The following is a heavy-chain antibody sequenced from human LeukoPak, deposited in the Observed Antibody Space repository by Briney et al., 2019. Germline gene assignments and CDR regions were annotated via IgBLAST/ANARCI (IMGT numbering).Heavy chain of an antibody. D-gene: IGHD2-2*02. J-gene: IGHJ4*02. CDR3: AGYNCTTTTCYTGGFDY. Sequence: QSGGSLRLSCAASGFTVSTTYMSWVRQAPGKGLEWVSIIYSGGTTYYADSVKGRFTISRDDSKSTVYLQMNSLRAEDTAVYYCAGYNCTTTTCYTGGFDYWGQGTLVTVSS. V-gene: IGHV3-53*01. CDR1: GFTVSTTY. CDR2: IYSGGTT.